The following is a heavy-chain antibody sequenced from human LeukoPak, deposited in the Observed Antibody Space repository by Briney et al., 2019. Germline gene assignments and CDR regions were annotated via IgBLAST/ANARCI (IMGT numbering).Heavy chain of an antibody. J-gene: IGHJ4*02. D-gene: IGHD2-2*01. Sequence: GASGNVAWKASGYTFTIYYMHWVRQAPGQGREWMGIINPRGGSTSYAQKFQGRVTMTRDTSTSTVYMELSSLRSEDTAVYYCARGGGYCSSNSCEGVLLYWGQGTLVTVSS. CDR1: GYTFTIYY. CDR3: ARGGGYCSSNSCEGVLLY. CDR2: INPRGGST. V-gene: IGHV1-46*01.